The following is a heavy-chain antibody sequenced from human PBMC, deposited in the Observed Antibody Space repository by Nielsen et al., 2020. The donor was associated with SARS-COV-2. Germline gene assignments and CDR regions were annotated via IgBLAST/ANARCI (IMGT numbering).Heavy chain of an antibody. D-gene: IGHD3-10*01. CDR3: ASSPMVRGVIGWRAAFDI. CDR1: GYTFTSYY. CDR2: INPSCGST. J-gene: IGHJ3*02. V-gene: IGHV1-46*01. Sequence: ASVKVSCKASGYTFTSYYMHWVRQAPGQGLEWMGIINPSCGSTSYAQKFQGRVTMTRDTSTSTVYMELSSLRSEDTAVYYCASSPMVRGVIGWRAAFDIWGQGTMVTVSS.